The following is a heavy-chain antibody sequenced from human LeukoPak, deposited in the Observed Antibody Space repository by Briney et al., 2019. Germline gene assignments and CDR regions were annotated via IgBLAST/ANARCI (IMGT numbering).Heavy chain of an antibody. CDR3: ARDGDSSSWFPYNWFDP. CDR1: GYTFTGYY. V-gene: IGHV1-2*02. CDR2: INPNSGGT. Sequence: ASVKVSCKASGYTFTGYYMHWVRQAPGQGLEWMGWINPNSGGTNYAQKSQGRVTMTRDTSISTAYMELSRLRSDDTAMYYCARDGDSSSWFPYNWFDPWGQGTLVTVSS. D-gene: IGHD6-13*01. J-gene: IGHJ5*02.